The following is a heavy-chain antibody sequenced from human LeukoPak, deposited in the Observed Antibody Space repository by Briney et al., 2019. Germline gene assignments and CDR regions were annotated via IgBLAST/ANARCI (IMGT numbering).Heavy chain of an antibody. D-gene: IGHD6-13*01. CDR3: AKLPPGAAAGNDNDY. CDR1: AFTFSSYG. V-gene: IGHV3-23*01. Sequence: GGTLRLSCAASAFTFSSYGMSWVRQAPGKGLEWVSAISGDGRDIFYADAVKGRFTISRDNSKNTLYLQMNSLRAEDTAVYYCAKLPPGAAAGNDNDYWGQGTLVTVSS. CDR2: ISGDGRDI. J-gene: IGHJ4*02.